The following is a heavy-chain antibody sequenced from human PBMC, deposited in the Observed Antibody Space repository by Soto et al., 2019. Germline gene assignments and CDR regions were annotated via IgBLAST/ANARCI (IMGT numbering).Heavy chain of an antibody. Sequence: SETLSLTCAVYGGSFSGYYWSWIRQPPGKGLEWIGEINHSGSTNYNPSLKSRVTISVDTSKNQFSLKLSPVTAADTAVYYCARGFGEITIFGVVTVPTINFDYWGQGTLVTVSS. CDR1: GGSFSGYY. J-gene: IGHJ4*02. D-gene: IGHD3-3*01. CDR3: ARGFGEITIFGVVTVPTINFDY. V-gene: IGHV4-34*01. CDR2: INHSGST.